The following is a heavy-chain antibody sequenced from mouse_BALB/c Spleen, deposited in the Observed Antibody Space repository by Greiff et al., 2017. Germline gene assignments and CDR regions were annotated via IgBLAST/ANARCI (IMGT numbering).Heavy chain of an antibody. J-gene: IGHJ3*01. V-gene: IGHV5-6-5*01. CDR2: ISSGGST. D-gene: IGHD2-10*02. CDR1: GFTFSSYA. Sequence: EVQLQESGGGLVKPGGSLKLSCAASGFTFSSYAMSWVRQTPEKRLEWVASISSGGSTYYPDSVKGRFTISRDNARNILYLQMSSLRSEDTAMYYCAREGYGNYFAWFAYWGQGTLVTVSA. CDR3: AREGYGNYFAWFAY.